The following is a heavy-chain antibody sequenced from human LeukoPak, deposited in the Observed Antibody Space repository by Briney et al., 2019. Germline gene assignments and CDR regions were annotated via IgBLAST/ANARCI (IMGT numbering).Heavy chain of an antibody. V-gene: IGHV3-64D*06. Sequence: GGSLRLSCSASGYTFSSYAMHGVRQAPGKGLEYVSAISSNGGSTYYADSVKGRFTISRDNSKNTLYLQMSSLRAEDTAVYYCVKALRGYSGYDLGYYYGMDVWGKGTTVTVSS. CDR1: GYTFSSYA. D-gene: IGHD5-12*01. J-gene: IGHJ6*04. CDR3: VKALRGYSGYDLGYYYGMDV. CDR2: ISSNGGST.